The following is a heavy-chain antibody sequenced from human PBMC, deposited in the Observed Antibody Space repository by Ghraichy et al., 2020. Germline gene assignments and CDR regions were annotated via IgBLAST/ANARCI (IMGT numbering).Heavy chain of an antibody. V-gene: IGHV4-30-2*01. D-gene: IGHD1-26*01. CDR3: ARLPTAGSYGTGYFDY. Sequence: SETLSLTCAVSGGSISSGGYSWSWIRQPPGKGLEWIGYIYHSGSTYYNPSLKSRVTISVDRSKNQFSLKLSSVTAADTAVYYCARLPTAGSYGTGYFDYWGQGTLVTVSS. CDR2: IYHSGST. J-gene: IGHJ4*02. CDR1: GGSISSGGYS.